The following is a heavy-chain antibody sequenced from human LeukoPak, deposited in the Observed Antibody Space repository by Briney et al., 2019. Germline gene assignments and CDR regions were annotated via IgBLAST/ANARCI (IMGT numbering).Heavy chain of an antibody. J-gene: IGHJ3*02. CDR1: GGSISSYY. CDR2: VFYSGTT. D-gene: IGHD2-21*01. V-gene: IGHV4-59*08. Sequence: SETLSLTCSVSGGSISSYYWSWIRQPPGKGLEWIGYVFYSGTTNYNPSLKSRVTISADTSKNQFSLKLSSVTASDTVVYYCSRVSGISQAFDIWGQGTMVTVSS. CDR3: SRVSGISQAFDI.